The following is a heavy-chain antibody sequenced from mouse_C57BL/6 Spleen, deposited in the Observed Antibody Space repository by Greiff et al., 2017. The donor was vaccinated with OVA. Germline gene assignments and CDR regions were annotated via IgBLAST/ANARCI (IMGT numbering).Heavy chain of an antibody. CDR2: ISSGSSTT. CDR1: GFTFSDYG. CDR3: ARDYYYGSHYAMDY. D-gene: IGHD1-1*01. Sequence: EVKVVESGGGLVKPGGSLKLSCAASGFTFSDYGMHWVRQAPEKGLEWVAYISSGSSTTYYADTVKGRFTISRDNAKNTLFLQMTSLRSEDTAMYYCARDYYYGSHYAMDYWGQGTSVTVSS. V-gene: IGHV5-17*01. J-gene: IGHJ4*01.